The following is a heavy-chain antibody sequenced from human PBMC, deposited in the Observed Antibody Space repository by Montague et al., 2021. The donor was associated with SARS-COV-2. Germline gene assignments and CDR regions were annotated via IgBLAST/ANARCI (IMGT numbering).Heavy chain of an antibody. Sequence: SETLSLTSAVFNGSFSSFYWNWVRQPPGKGLEWIGEISHGGSTYYNSSLKSRVTISVDTSKNQFSLNLRSVTAADTAVYYCAREGGNLAEITIFGVVINGYYFDYWGQGTLVTVSS. V-gene: IGHV4-34*01. CDR1: NGSFSSFY. CDR2: ISHGGST. J-gene: IGHJ4*02. D-gene: IGHD3-3*01. CDR3: AREGGNLAEITIFGVVINGYYFDY.